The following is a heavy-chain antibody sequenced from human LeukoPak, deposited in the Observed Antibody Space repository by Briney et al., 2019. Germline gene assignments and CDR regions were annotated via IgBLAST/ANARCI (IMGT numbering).Heavy chain of an antibody. Sequence: GGSLRISCAASGFTFSTYSMNWVRQAPGKGLEWVSSISSGSGYIYYADSVKGRFTIPRDNAKNSLYLQMNSLRAEDTAVYYCARDGVYCSGGSCDHLDYWGQGTLVTVSS. D-gene: IGHD2-15*01. J-gene: IGHJ4*02. CDR2: ISSGSGYI. CDR1: GFTFSTYS. V-gene: IGHV3-21*01. CDR3: ARDGVYCSGGSCDHLDY.